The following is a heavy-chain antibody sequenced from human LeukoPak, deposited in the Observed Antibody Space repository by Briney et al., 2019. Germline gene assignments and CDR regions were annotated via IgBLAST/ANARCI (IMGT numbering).Heavy chain of an antibody. V-gene: IGHV1-2*02. CDR2: INCNSGVT. CDR3: AKTGAGYSSGWSYLY. J-gene: IGHJ4*02. Sequence: HXGRXXPGXXXEWMGXINCNSGVTKYAQKFQDRVTMTRDTSISTAYMEVSRLTSDDTAVYYCAKTGAGYSSGWSYLYWGQGTLATVSS. D-gene: IGHD6-19*01.